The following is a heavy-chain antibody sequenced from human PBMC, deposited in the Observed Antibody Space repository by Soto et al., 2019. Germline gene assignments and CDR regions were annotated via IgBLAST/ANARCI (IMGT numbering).Heavy chain of an antibody. V-gene: IGHV4-30-4*01. J-gene: IGHJ4*02. CDR1: GGSISSGDYY. CDR3: ARAPHNWNCGAYYIDY. CDR2: IYYSGST. Sequence: SETLSLTCTVSGGSISSGDYYWSWIRQPPGKGLEWIGYIYYSGSTYYNPSLKSRVTISVDTSKNQFSLKLSSVTAADTAVYYCARAPHNWNCGAYYIDYWGQGTRVTVSS. D-gene: IGHD1-7*01.